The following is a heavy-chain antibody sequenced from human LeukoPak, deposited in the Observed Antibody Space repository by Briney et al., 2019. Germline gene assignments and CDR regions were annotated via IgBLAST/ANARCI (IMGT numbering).Heavy chain of an antibody. CDR1: GGSISSYY. CDR2: IYYSGST. V-gene: IGHV4-59*01. Sequence: SETLSLTCTVSGGSISSYYWSWIRQPPGKGLEWIGYIYYSGSTNYNPSLKSRVTISVDTSKNQFSLKLSSVTAADTAVYYCAREGYYGSSGYPGPYNWFDPWGQGTLVTVSS. D-gene: IGHD3-22*01. J-gene: IGHJ5*02. CDR3: AREGYYGSSGYPGPYNWFDP.